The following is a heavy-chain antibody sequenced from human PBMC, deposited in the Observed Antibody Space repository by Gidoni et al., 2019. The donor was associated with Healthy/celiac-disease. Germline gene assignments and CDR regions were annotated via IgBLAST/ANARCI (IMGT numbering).Heavy chain of an antibody. CDR1: VFPFSRYA. CDR3: ARGASSWYENWFDP. J-gene: IGHJ5*02. D-gene: IGHD6-13*01. Sequence: QVQLVESGGGVVQPGRSLSLSCAASVFPFSRYAMHWVRQAPGKGLEGVAVISYDGSNKYYADSVKGRFTISRDNSKNTLYLQMNSLRAEDTAVYYCARGASSWYENWFDPWGQGTLVTVSS. CDR2: ISYDGSNK. V-gene: IGHV3-30-3*01.